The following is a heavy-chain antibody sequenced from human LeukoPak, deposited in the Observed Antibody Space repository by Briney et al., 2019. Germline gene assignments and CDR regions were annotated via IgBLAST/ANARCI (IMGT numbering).Heavy chain of an antibody. J-gene: IGHJ6*04. V-gene: IGHV3-7*01. Sequence: GGSLRLSCAASGFTFSSYWMSWVRQAPGKGLEWVANIKQDGSEKYYVDSVKGRFTTSRDNAKNSLYLQMNSLRAEDTAVYYCAELGITMIGGVWGKGTTVTISS. D-gene: IGHD3-10*02. CDR1: GFTFSSYW. CDR3: AELGITMIGGV. CDR2: IKQDGSEK.